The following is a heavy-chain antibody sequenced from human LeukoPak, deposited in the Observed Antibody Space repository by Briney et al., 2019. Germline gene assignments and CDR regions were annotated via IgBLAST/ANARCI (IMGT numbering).Heavy chain of an antibody. CDR3: AKETYYDYVWGSYRYTVPFDY. CDR2: ISYDGSNK. J-gene: IGHJ4*02. Sequence: SGGSLRLSCAASGFTFSSYAMHWVRQAPGKGLEWVAVISYDGSNKYYADSVKGRFTISRDNSKNTLYLQMNSLRAEDTAVYYCAKETYYDYVWGSYRYTVPFDYWGQGTLVTVSS. V-gene: IGHV3-30*04. CDR1: GFTFSSYA. D-gene: IGHD3-16*02.